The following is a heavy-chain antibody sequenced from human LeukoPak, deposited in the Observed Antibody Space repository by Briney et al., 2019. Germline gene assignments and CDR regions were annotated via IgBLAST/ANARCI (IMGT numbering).Heavy chain of an antibody. J-gene: IGHJ3*02. V-gene: IGHV1-18*01. Sequence: ASVKVSCKASGYTFNSYGISWVRQAPGQGLEWMGWISAYNGHTNYAQKFQGRVTMTTDTSTSTAYMDLRSLRSDDTAVYYCARDPHPSSGYYYGDAFDIWGQGAMVTVSS. D-gene: IGHD3-22*01. CDR2: ISAYNGHT. CDR3: ARDPHPSSGYYYGDAFDI. CDR1: GYTFNSYG.